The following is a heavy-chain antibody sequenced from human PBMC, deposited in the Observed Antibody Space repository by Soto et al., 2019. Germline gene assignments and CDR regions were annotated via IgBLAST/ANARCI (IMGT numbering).Heavy chain of an antibody. Sequence: QVHLVQSGAEVKKPGASVKVSCKCSGYTFTSYGITWVRQAPGQGLEWMGWISAHNDNTDYAQKLQGRVTVTRDTSTSTAYMELRSLRSADTAVYYCARGRYGDYWGQGALVTVSS. V-gene: IGHV1-18*01. J-gene: IGHJ4*02. CDR1: GYTFTSYG. CDR3: ARGRYGDY. D-gene: IGHD1-1*01. CDR2: ISAHNDNT.